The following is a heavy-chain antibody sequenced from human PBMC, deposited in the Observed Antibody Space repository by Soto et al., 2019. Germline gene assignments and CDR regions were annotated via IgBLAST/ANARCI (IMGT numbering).Heavy chain of an antibody. D-gene: IGHD6-6*01. CDR2: INAGNGNT. CDR1: GYTFTIYA. Sequence: QVQLVQSGAEVKKPGASVKVSCKASGYTFTIYAMHWVRQSPGQRLEWMGWINAGNGNTKYSEKFQGRVTITSDTSASTAYMELSSLRSEDTAVYYCARVRAARPKLFDPWGQGTLVTVSS. J-gene: IGHJ5*02. CDR3: ARVRAARPKLFDP. V-gene: IGHV1-3*01.